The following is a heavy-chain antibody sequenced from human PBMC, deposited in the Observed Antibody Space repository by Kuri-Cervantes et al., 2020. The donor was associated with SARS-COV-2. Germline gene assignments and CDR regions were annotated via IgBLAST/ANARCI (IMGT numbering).Heavy chain of an antibody. V-gene: IGHV4-34*01. CDR2: INHSGST. Sequence: SETLSLTCAVYSGSFSGYYWSWIRQPPGKGLEWIGEINHSGSTNYNPSLKSRVTISVDTSKNQFSLKLSSVTAADTAVYYCARRDGGLGGWAFDIWGQGKMVTVSS. D-gene: IGHD5-24*01. J-gene: IGHJ3*02. CDR3: ARRDGGLGGWAFDI. CDR1: SGSFSGYY.